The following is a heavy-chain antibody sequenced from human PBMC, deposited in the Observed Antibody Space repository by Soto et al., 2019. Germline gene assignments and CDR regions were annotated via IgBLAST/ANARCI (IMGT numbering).Heavy chain of an antibody. D-gene: IGHD2-8*01. Sequence: PSETLSLTCTVSGGSISSYYWSWIRQPPGKGLEWIGYIYYSGSTNYNPSLKSRVTISVDTSKNQFSLRLASVTAADTAVYYCARTLPNRHLFDSWSQGTLVTVSS. CDR1: GGSISSYY. CDR3: ARTLPNRHLFDS. J-gene: IGHJ4*02. V-gene: IGHV4-59*01. CDR2: IYYSGST.